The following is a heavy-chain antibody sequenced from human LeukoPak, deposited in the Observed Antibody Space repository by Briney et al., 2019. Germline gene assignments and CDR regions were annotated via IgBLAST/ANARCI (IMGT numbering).Heavy chain of an antibody. V-gene: IGHV3-20*04. D-gene: IGHD3-3*01. CDR2: INWNGGST. CDR3: ARDPRRYGDFWSGYAHYYYMDV. J-gene: IGHJ6*03. Sequence: PGGSLRLSCIASGFTFSSYSMSWVRQAPGKGLEWVSGINWNGGSTGYADSVKGRFTISRDNAKNSLYLQMNSLRAEDTALYYCARDPRRYGDFWSGYAHYYYMDVWGKGTTVTVSS. CDR1: GFTFSSYS.